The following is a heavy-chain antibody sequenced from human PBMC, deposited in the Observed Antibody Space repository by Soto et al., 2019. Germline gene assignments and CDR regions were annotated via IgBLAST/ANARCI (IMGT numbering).Heavy chain of an antibody. CDR3: AKRRGEGYFDY. CDR1: GFAFSSYV. Sequence: EVQLLESGGGLVQPGGSLRLSCAASGFAFSSYVLSWVRQAPGKGLEWVSAISGSGGDTYYADSVKGRFTISRDNSKNTPYLQIHSLRAEDTAVFYCAKRRGEGYFDYWGQGTLVTVSS. CDR2: ISGSGGDT. D-gene: IGHD3-16*01. V-gene: IGHV3-23*01. J-gene: IGHJ4*02.